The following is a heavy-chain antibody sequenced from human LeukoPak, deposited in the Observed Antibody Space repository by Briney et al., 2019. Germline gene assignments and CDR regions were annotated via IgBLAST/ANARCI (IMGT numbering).Heavy chain of an antibody. V-gene: IGHV1-8*01. Sequence: GASVKVSCKASGYTFSDYDINWVRQAAGQGLEWMGWMNPITGSTGYVQKFRGRIIMTRDTSITTAFMELTSLTSEDTAVYYCARNPYGTGQFDPWGQGILVTVSS. CDR1: GYTFSDYD. J-gene: IGHJ5*02. CDR3: ARNPYGTGQFDP. D-gene: IGHD2-8*02. CDR2: MNPITGST.